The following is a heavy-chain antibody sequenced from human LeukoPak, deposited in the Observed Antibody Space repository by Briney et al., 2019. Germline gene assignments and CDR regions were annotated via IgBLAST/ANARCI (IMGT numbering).Heavy chain of an antibody. J-gene: IGHJ4*02. CDR3: ARTVAAQSWGGY. CDR2: IKQDGSEK. Sequence: GGSLRLSCAASGFTFSDTWMHWVRQAPGEGLVWVANIKQDGSEKYYVDSVKGRFTISRDNAKNSLYLQMNSLRAEDTAVYYCARTVAAQSWGGYWGQGTLVTVSS. V-gene: IGHV3-7*01. D-gene: IGHD6-6*01. CDR1: GFTFSDTW.